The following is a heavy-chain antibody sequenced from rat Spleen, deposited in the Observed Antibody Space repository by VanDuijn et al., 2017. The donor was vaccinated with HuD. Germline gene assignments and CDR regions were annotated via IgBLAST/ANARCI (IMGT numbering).Heavy chain of an antibody. CDR2: ITNTGGNI. CDR3: ATNYPYYIMDA. J-gene: IGHJ4*01. Sequence: EVQLVESGGGLVQPGRSLKLSCVASGFTFNNYWMTWIRQAPGKGLEWVASITNTGGNIYYPDSVKGRFTISRDNAKSTLYLQMDSLRSEDTATYYCATNYPYYIMDAWGQGASVTVSS. D-gene: IGHD1-4*01. CDR1: GFTFNNYW. V-gene: IGHV5-31*01.